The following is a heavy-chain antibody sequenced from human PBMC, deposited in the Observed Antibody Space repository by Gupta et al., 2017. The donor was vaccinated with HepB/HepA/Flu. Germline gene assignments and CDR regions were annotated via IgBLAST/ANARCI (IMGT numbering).Heavy chain of an antibody. CDR1: ASSISSGDSY. CDR3: ARAFITMVRGVPTYYFDY. D-gene: IGHD3-10*01. Sequence: QLLLRHSGPGLVKPSHTLSLTCTVSASSISSGDSYWSWIRDPPGKGLEWIGYIYYSGSTYYNPSLKSRVTISVDTSKNQFSLKLSSVTAADTAVYYCARAFITMVRGVPTYYFDYWGQGTLVTVSS. V-gene: IGHV4-30-4*01. CDR2: IYYSGST. J-gene: IGHJ4*02.